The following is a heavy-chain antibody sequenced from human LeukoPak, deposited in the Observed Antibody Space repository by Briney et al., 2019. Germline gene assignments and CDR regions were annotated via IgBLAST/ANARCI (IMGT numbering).Heavy chain of an antibody. CDR2: ISYDGSDK. CDR1: GFTFSSYG. D-gene: IGHD3-10*01. J-gene: IGHJ3*02. CDR3: ARDYDGSGSYWSPHHDAFDI. Sequence: TGGSLRLSCAASGFTFSSYGMHWVRQAPGKGLEWVAVISYDGSDKYYADSVKGRFTISRDNSKNTLYLQLNSLRAEDTAVYYCARDYDGSGSYWSPHHDAFDIWGQGTMVTVSS. V-gene: IGHV3-30*03.